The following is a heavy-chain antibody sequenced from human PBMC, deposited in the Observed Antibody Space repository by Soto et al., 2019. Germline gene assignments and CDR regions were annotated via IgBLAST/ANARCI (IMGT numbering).Heavy chain of an antibody. J-gene: IGHJ5*02. Sequence: GGSLRLSCAASEFTFGTYAMHWVRQAPGKGLEWVSVISHDGSNTYHADSVKGRFTISRDNSKNTAYLQMSSLKTEDTAIYYCTNSPNYYDISGGFDPWGQGALVTVSS. CDR2: ISHDGSNT. CDR1: EFTFGTYA. D-gene: IGHD3-22*01. CDR3: TNSPNYYDISGGFDP. V-gene: IGHV3-30-3*01.